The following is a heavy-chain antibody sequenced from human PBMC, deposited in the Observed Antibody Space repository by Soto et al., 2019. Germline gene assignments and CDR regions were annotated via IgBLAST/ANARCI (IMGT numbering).Heavy chain of an antibody. CDR3: ATTKQRIASNWFDP. D-gene: IGHD6-13*01. J-gene: IGHJ5*02. V-gene: IGHV3-30-3*01. CDR2: ISYDGSNK. Sequence: GGSLRLSCAASGFTFSSYAMHWVRQAPGKGLEWVAVISYDGSNKYYADSVKGRFTISRDNSKNTLYLQMNSLRAEDTAVYYCATTKQRIASNWFDPWGQGTLVTVSS. CDR1: GFTFSSYA.